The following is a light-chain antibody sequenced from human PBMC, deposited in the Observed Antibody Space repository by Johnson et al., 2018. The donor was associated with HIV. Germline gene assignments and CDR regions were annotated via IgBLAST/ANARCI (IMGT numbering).Light chain of an antibody. Sequence: QSMLTQPPSVSAAPGQKVTISCSGSSSNIGNNYVSWYQQLPGTAPKLLIYDNNKRPSGIPDRFSGSKSGPSATLGTTVLQTGDEAAYYCGTWDNSLSTGGVFGTGTKVTVL. CDR1: SSNIGNNY. V-gene: IGLV1-51*01. J-gene: IGLJ1*01. CDR3: GTWDNSLSTGGV. CDR2: DNN.